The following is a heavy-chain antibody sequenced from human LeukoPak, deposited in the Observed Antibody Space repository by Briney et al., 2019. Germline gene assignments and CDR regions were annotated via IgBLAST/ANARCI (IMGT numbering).Heavy chain of an antibody. Sequence: GGSLRLSCTASGFTFGDYAMSWVRQAPGKGLEWVGFIRSKAYGGATEYAASVKGRFTISRDDYKSIAYLQMNSLKTEDTAVYYCTRDAEYSYGLSELGYWGQGTLVTVSS. CDR1: GFTFGDYA. J-gene: IGHJ4*02. CDR2: IRSKAYGGAT. D-gene: IGHD5-18*01. CDR3: TRDAEYSYGLSELGY. V-gene: IGHV3-49*04.